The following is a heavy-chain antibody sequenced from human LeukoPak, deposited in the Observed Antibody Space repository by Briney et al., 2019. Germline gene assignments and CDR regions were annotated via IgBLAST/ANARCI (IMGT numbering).Heavy chain of an antibody. Sequence: GASVKVSCKASGYTFTGSYTHWVRQAPGQGLEWMGWINPNSGDTNYAQKLQGRVTMTRDTSISTAYMELSSLTSDDTAVYYCARDEGSYCTSIKYPIDYWGQGTLVTVSS. J-gene: IGHJ4*02. D-gene: IGHD2-2*01. V-gene: IGHV1-2*02. CDR3: ARDEGSYCTSIKYPIDY. CDR2: INPNSGDT. CDR1: GYTFTGSY.